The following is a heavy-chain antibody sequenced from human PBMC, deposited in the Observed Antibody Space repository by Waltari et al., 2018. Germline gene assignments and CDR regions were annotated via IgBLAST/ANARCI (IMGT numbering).Heavy chain of an antibody. V-gene: IGHV3-30*03. Sequence: QVHLVESGGDVVLPGGSLRLSCAASGFSFCNYALHLVSPGPGKGLEWVAAISYTGSKKYYRDSVRGRFTISRDSSKNTLYLQISSLRAEDTAMYYCARGTYGDYDYYGLDVWGQGPTVTVSS. CDR1: GFSFCNYA. CDR2: ISYTGSKK. CDR3: ARGTYGDYDYYGLDV. J-gene: IGHJ6*02. D-gene: IGHD4-17*01.